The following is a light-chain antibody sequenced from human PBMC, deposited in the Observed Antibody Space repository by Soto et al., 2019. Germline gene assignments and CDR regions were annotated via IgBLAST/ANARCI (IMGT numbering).Light chain of an antibody. V-gene: IGLV8-61*01. CDR3: LLFMSSATWV. J-gene: IGLJ3*02. CDR1: SGSVSTSYF. CDR2: NTN. Sequence: QAVVTQEPSISVSPGGTVTLTCGLSSGSVSTSYFPSWYQQTPGQAPRTLIYNTNTRSSGVPDRFSGSILGGKAALTITGAQADDESHYFCLLFMSSATWVFVGGTKLTVL.